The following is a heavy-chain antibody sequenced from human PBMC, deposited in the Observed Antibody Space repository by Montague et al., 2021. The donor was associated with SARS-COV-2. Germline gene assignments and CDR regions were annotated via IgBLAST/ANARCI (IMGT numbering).Heavy chain of an antibody. CDR1: FGSVKNYF. V-gene: IGHV4-4*07. D-gene: IGHD6-13*01. CDR3: AGAFGSSFDF. J-gene: IGHJ4*02. Sequence: SETLSLTCTVSFGSVKNYFWSWIRQPVGKGLEWIGRIFVTGGTKYTPSLKSRVTMSLDTSKNQLSLKLRSVTAADTAIYYCAGAFGSSFDFWGQGILVAVSS. CDR2: IFVTGGT.